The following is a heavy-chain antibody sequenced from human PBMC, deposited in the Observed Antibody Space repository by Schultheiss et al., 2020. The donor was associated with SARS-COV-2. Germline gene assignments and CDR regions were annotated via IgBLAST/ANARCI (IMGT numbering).Heavy chain of an antibody. D-gene: IGHD3-22*01. V-gene: IGHV3-23*01. Sequence: GGSLRLSCTASGFPFSDHFMDWVRQPPGKGLEWVSAISGSGGSTYYADSVKGRFTISRDNSKNTLYLQMNSLRAEDTAVYYCAKDWYNTMIVVVSSYYYYGMDVWGQGTTVTVSS. CDR3: AKDWYNTMIVVVSSYYYYGMDV. CDR1: GFPFSDHF. CDR2: ISGSGGST. J-gene: IGHJ6*02.